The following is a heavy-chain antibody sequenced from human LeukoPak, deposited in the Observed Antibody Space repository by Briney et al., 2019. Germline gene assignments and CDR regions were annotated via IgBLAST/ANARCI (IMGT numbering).Heavy chain of an antibody. CDR1: GGSISGYY. J-gene: IGHJ4*02. Sequence: SETLSLTCTVSGGSISGYYWSWIRQPAGKGLEWIGRIYTSGSTSYNASLKSRVSMSVDTSKNQFSLKLSSVTAADTAVFYCARENSGSYREFDYWGQGTLVTVSS. CDR2: IYTSGST. CDR3: ARENSGSYREFDY. V-gene: IGHV4-4*07. D-gene: IGHD1-26*01.